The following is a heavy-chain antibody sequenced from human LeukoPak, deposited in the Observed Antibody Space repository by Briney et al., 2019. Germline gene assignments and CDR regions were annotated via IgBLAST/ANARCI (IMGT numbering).Heavy chain of an antibody. V-gene: IGHV4-59*01. CDR3: ARVGWVVGATRKYYYYYGMDV. Sequence: PSETLSLTCTVSGDSISNYYWSWIRQPPGKSLEWIGYIYYVGSANYNPSLKSRVTISVDTSKNQFSLKLSSVTAADTAVYYCARVGWVVGATRKYYYYYGMDVWGQGTTVTVSS. D-gene: IGHD1-26*01. CDR2: IYYVGSA. J-gene: IGHJ6*02. CDR1: GDSISNYY.